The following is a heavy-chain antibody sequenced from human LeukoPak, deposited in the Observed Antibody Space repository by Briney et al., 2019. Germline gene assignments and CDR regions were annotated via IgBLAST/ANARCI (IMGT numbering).Heavy chain of an antibody. V-gene: IGHV1-2*02. Sequence: ASVKVSCKASGYTFTGYYMHWVRQAPGQGLEWMGWINPNSGGTNYAQKFQGRVTMTRDTSISTAYMELSRLRSDDTAVYYCARGDYYGSSGYLYYYYYYYMDVWGKGTTVTVSS. D-gene: IGHD3-22*01. CDR1: GYTFTGYY. CDR2: INPNSGGT. J-gene: IGHJ6*03. CDR3: ARGDYYGSSGYLYYYYYYYMDV.